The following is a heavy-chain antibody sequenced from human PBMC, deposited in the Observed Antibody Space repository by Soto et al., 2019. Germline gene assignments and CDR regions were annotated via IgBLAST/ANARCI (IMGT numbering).Heavy chain of an antibody. CDR2: MSHSGGT. J-gene: IGHJ3*02. CDR3: AGVERGNVTTVVDAFDI. CDR1: GGFVSSGSYY. Sequence: QVQLQQWGAGLLKPSETLSLTCAVYGGFVSSGSYYWSWIRQPPGKGLEWIGEMSHSGGTHFNPFLKRRVTISVDTSKNQFSLKMSSVTAADTGLYYLAGVERGNVTTVVDAFDIWGPGTMVTVSS. V-gene: IGHV4-34*01. D-gene: IGHD1-1*01.